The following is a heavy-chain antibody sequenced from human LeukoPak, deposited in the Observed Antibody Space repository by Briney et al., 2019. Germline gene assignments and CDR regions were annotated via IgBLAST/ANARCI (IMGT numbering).Heavy chain of an antibody. CDR1: GYTFTVYY. CDR2: INPDSGIT. CDR3: MRGGCGGDCNKFDY. V-gene: IGHV1-2*02. D-gene: IGHD2-21*02. J-gene: IGHJ4*02. Sequence: ASVKVSCKVSGYTFTVYYIHWVRLAPGQGPEWMGWINPDSGITNYAQKFQGRVTMTRNTSIRTVCMELRSLRSGDAAVYYCMRGGCGGDCNKFDYWGQGALVTVSS.